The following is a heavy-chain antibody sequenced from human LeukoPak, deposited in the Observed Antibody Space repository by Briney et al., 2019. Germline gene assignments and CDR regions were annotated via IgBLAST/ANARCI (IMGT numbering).Heavy chain of an antibody. CDR3: ARGERYSYGLDY. Sequence: SVKVSCKASGGTFSSYAISWVRQAPGQGLEWMGGIIPIFGTANYAQKFQGRVTITADESTSTAYMELSSLRSEDTAVYYCARGERYSYGLDYWGQGTLVTVSS. V-gene: IGHV1-69*13. CDR2: IIPIFGTA. D-gene: IGHD5-18*01. J-gene: IGHJ4*02. CDR1: GGTFSSYA.